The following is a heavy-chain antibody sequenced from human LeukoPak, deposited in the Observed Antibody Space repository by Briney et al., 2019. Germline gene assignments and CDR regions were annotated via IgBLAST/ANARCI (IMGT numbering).Heavy chain of an antibody. J-gene: IGHJ4*02. CDR3: ARDQRGFSYSKYYFDY. V-gene: IGHV3-33*01. CDR1: GFSFSSYG. Sequence: PGGSLRLSCAASGFSFSSYGMNWVRQAPGKGLEGVPVIWYDGTNKYYADSVKGRFTISRDNSKNTLYLQMNSLRAEDTAVYYCARDQRGFSYSKYYFDYWGQGTLVTASS. D-gene: IGHD5-18*01. CDR2: IWYDGTNK.